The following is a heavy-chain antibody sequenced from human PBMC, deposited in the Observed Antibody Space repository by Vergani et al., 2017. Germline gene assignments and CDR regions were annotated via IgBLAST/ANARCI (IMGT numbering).Heavy chain of an antibody. J-gene: IGHJ5*02. CDR2: ISGSGGGT. V-gene: IGHV3-23*04. Sequence: EVQLVESGGGLVKPGRSLRLSCAASGFTFSIYAMSWVRQAPGKGLEWVSVISGSGGGTNYADSVKGRFTISRDNSKNTLYLQMNSLRAEDTALYYCAKVRDYSGDWFDPWGQGTLVTVSP. CDR3: AKVRDYSGDWFDP. D-gene: IGHD4-11*01. CDR1: GFTFSIYA.